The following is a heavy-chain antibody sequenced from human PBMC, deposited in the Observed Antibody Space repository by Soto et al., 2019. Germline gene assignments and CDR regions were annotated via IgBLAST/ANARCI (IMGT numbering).Heavy chain of an antibody. Sequence: HPVGSLRLSCAASGFTFSGSAMHWVRQASGKGLEWVGRIRSKANSYATAYAASVKGRFTISRDDSKNTAYLQMNSLKTEDTAVYYCMSFGNTYYYGMDVWGQGTTVTVSS. CDR3: MSFGNTYYYGMDV. D-gene: IGHD3-10*01. CDR1: GFTFSGSA. V-gene: IGHV3-73*01. J-gene: IGHJ6*02. CDR2: IRSKANSYAT.